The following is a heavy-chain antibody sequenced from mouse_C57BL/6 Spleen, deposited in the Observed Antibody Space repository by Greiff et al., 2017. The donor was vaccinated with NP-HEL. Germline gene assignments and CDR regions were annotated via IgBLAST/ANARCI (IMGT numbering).Heavy chain of an antibody. J-gene: IGHJ4*01. D-gene: IGHD2-5*01. Sequence: EVKVEESGGGLVQPGGSMKLSCVASGFTFSNYWMNWVRQSPEKGLEWVAQIRLKSDNYATHYAESVKGRFTISRDDSKSSVYLQMNNLRAEDTGIYYCTGHSNYPYYYAMDYWGQGTSVTVSS. CDR2: IRLKSDNYAT. CDR1: GFTFSNYW. CDR3: TGHSNYPYYYAMDY. V-gene: IGHV6-3*01.